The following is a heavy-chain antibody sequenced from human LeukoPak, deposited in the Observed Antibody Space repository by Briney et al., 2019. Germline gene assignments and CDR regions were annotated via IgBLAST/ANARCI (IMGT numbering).Heavy chain of an antibody. Sequence: PSETLSLTCTVSGGSISSNNWWIWVRQSPEKGLEWIGEIYHDGSTNYNPSLKSRVTISMDKSKNQLSLKLNFVTAADTAVYYCARDRGGYTYSHDYWGQGTLVTVSS. V-gene: IGHV4-4*02. J-gene: IGHJ4*02. D-gene: IGHD5-18*01. CDR1: GGSISSNNW. CDR2: IYHDGST. CDR3: ARDRGGYTYSHDY.